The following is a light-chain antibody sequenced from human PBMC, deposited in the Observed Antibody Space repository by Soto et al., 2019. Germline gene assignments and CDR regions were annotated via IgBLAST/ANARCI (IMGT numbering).Light chain of an antibody. J-gene: IGLJ1*01. Sequence: QSVLTQPPSMSGAPGQRVTISCTGSSSNIGAGYDVHWYQQLPGTAPKLLIYANNNRPSWVPDRFSASKSDTSASLAITGLQVEDEADYYCQSYDNSLSVLYVFGTGTKVPVL. V-gene: IGLV1-40*01. CDR1: SSNIGAGYD. CDR2: ANN. CDR3: QSYDNSLSVLYV.